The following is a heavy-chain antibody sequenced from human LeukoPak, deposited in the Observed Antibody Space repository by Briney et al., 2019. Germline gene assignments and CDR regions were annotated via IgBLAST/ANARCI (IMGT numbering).Heavy chain of an antibody. CDR3: ARGADIVVVPAGKDWFDP. J-gene: IGHJ5*02. V-gene: IGHV3-33*01. CDR1: GFTFSSYG. CDR2: IWYDGSNK. Sequence: GRSLRLSCAASGFTFSSYGMHWVRQAPGKGLEWVAVIWYDGSNKYYGDSGKGRFTISRDNSKNTLYLQMNSLRAEDTAVYYCARGADIVVVPAGKDWFDPWGQGTLVTVSS. D-gene: IGHD2-2*01.